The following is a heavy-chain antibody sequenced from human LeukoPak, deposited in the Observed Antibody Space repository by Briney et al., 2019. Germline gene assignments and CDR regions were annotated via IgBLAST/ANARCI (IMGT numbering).Heavy chain of an antibody. V-gene: IGHV1-46*01. CDR2: INPTGGST. CDR3: ARDNSVGDNAWWFDP. CDR1: GYTFTSYG. J-gene: IGHJ5*02. D-gene: IGHD1-26*01. Sequence: ASVKVSCKASASGYTFTSYGISWVRQAPGQGLECMGLINPTGGSTRYAQKFQGRVTMTRDMSTSTDYMELSSLRSEDTAIYYCARDNSVGDNAWWFDPWGQGTLVTVSS.